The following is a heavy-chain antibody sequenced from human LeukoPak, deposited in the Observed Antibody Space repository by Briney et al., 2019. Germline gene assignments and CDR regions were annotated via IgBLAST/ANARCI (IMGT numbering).Heavy chain of an antibody. V-gene: IGHV4-31*03. CDR1: GGSISSGDYY. Sequence: SETLSLTCTVSGGSISSGDYYWSWIRQHPGKGLEWIGYIYYSGSTYYNPSLKSRVTMSLDTSKNQYSLKLSSVTAADTAVYCCARTDVWGQGTTVTVSS. CDR3: ARTDV. J-gene: IGHJ6*02. CDR2: IYYSGST.